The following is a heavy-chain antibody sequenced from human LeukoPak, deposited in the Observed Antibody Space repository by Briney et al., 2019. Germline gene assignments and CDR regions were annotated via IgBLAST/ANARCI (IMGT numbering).Heavy chain of an antibody. V-gene: IGHV3-23*01. CDR3: AKGLAMIGHYFDY. CDR2: ISGSGGST. Sequence: GGSLRLSCAASGITFSSYAMSWVRQAPGKGLEWVSGISGSGGSTYYADSVKGRFTISRDNSKNTLYLQMNSLRAEDTAVYYCAKGLAMIGHYFDYWGQGTLVTVSS. D-gene: IGHD3-22*01. CDR1: GITFSSYA. J-gene: IGHJ4*02.